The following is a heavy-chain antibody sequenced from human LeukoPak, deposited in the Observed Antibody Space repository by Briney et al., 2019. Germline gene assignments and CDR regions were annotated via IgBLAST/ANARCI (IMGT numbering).Heavy chain of an antibody. CDR3: ARDFSTKYSQDY. Sequence: TGRSLRLSCAASGFSFSHYAFHWVRQAPGKGLEWLAFISYDGNVKYYADSVKGRFTVSRDDSKITLYLQMNSLRTEDTALYYCARDFSTKYSQDYWGQGTLVTVSS. CDR1: GFSFSHYA. CDR2: ISYDGNVK. J-gene: IGHJ4*02. V-gene: IGHV3-30-3*01. D-gene: IGHD1-26*01.